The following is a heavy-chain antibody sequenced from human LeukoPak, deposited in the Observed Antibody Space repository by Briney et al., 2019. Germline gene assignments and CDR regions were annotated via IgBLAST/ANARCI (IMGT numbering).Heavy chain of an antibody. J-gene: IGHJ4*02. CDR2: ISGSGGTT. CDR3: AKVPHGGDCIDY. D-gene: IGHD2-21*02. CDR1: GFTFSSYA. V-gene: IGHV3-23*01. Sequence: PGGSLRLSCAASGFTFSSYAMSWVRQAPGKGLEWVSMISGSGGTTYYTDSVKGRFTISRDNSKNTLYLQMNSLRAEDTAVYYCAKVPHGGDCIDYWGQGTLVTVSS.